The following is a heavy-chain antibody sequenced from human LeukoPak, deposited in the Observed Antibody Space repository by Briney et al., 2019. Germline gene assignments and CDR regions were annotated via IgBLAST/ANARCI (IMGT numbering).Heavy chain of an antibody. CDR1: GYSISSGYY. D-gene: IGHD2-15*01. CDR3: ARKYWRFDP. J-gene: IGHJ5*02. V-gene: IGHV4-38-2*01. CDR2: IYHSGST. Sequence: SETLSLTCAVSGYSISSGYYWGWIRQPPGKGLEWIGSIYHSGSTYYNPSLKSRVTISVDTSKNQFSLKLSSVTAADTAVYYCARKYWRFDPWGQGTLVTVSS.